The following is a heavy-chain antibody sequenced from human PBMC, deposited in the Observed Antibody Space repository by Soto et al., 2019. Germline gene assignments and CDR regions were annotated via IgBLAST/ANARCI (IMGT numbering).Heavy chain of an antibody. V-gene: IGHV5-51*01. CDR1: GYSFTSYW. D-gene: IGHD3-10*01. CDR3: ARPVQRSPARYYYGMDV. J-gene: IGHJ6*02. CDR2: IYPGDSDT. Sequence: PGESLKISCKGSGYSFTSYWIGWVRQMPGKGLERMGIIYPGDSDTRYSPSFQGQVTISADKSISTAYLQWSSLKASDTAMYYCARPVQRSPARYYYGMDVWGQGTTVTVSS.